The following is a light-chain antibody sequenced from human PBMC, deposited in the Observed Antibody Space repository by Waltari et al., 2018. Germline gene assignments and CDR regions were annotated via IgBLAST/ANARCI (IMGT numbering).Light chain of an antibody. CDR2: GAS. Sequence: IVMTQPPATLSVSPGEGATLSCRASQNVANNLAWYQQKSGQAPRLLIYGASTRATGIPVRFSGSGSGTEFALTISSLQSEDSAVYYCQHYSDLPLTFGGGTKVEI. J-gene: IGKJ4*01. V-gene: IGKV3D-15*01. CDR1: QNVANN. CDR3: QHYSDLPLT.